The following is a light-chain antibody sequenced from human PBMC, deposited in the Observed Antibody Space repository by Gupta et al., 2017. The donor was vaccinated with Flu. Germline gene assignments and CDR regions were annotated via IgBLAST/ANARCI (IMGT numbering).Light chain of an antibody. CDR1: SSDLGEYKH. V-gene: IGLV2-14*01. CDR3: SSYTSSTTVI. CDR2: EVS. Sequence: QSALTPPASLSRSPGPSITISCTGTSSDLGEYKHVSWYQQHPDTAPKLMIYEVSKRPPGVSNRFSGSKSGNTASLTISGLQAEDEAIYYCSSYTSSTTVIFGGGTKLTVL. J-gene: IGLJ2*01.